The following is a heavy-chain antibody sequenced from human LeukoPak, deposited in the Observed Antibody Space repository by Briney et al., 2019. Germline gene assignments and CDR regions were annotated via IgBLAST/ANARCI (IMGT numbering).Heavy chain of an antibody. CDR1: GFTFDDYG. D-gene: IGHD1-26*01. Sequence: EGSLRLSCAASGFTFDDYGMSWVRQAPGKGLEWVSVIYSGGSTHYADSVKGRFTISRDNSKNTLYLQMNSLRAEDTAVYYCAREAAVGATQFDYWGQGTLVTVSS. J-gene: IGHJ4*02. CDR3: AREAAVGATQFDY. CDR2: IYSGGST. V-gene: IGHV3-66*01.